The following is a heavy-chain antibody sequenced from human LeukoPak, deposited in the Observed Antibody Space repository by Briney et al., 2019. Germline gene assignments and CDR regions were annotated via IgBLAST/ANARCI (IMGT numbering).Heavy chain of an antibody. CDR2: INHSGST. V-gene: IGHV4-34*01. CDR1: GGSFSGYY. Sequence: SETLSLTCAVYGGSFSGYYWSWIRQPPGKGLEWIGEINHSGSTNYNPSLKSRVTISVDTSKNQFSLKLSSVTAADTAVYYCARAIAAAGQRIDRWGQGTLVTVSS. J-gene: IGHJ5*02. D-gene: IGHD6-13*01. CDR3: ARAIAAAGQRIDR.